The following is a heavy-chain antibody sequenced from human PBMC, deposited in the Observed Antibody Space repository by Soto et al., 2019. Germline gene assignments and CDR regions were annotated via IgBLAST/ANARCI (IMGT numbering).Heavy chain of an antibody. Sequence: GASVKVSCKASGYTFTSYAMHWVRQAPGQRLEWMGWINAGNGNTKYSQKFQGRVTITRDTSASTAYMELSSLRSEDTAVYYCARGNIVATSRGGAASINYYMDVWGKGTTVTV. J-gene: IGHJ6*03. CDR1: GYTFTSYA. V-gene: IGHV1-3*01. D-gene: IGHD5-12*01. CDR3: ARGNIVATSRGGAASINYYMDV. CDR2: INAGNGNT.